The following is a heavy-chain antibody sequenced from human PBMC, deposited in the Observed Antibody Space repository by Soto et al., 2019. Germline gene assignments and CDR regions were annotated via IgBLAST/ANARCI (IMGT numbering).Heavy chain of an antibody. D-gene: IGHD2-2*02. CDR1: GGTFSSYA. CDR2: IIPIFGTA. V-gene: IGHV1-69*06. J-gene: IGHJ5*01. CDR3: ARGHFDCSSTSCYSNLLAS. Sequence: SVKVSCKAPGGTFSSYAISWVRQAPGQGLEWMGGIIPIFGTANYAQKFQGRVTITADKSTSTAYMELSSLRSEDTAVYYCARGHFDCSSTSCYSNLLASRGQGSPVPVSA.